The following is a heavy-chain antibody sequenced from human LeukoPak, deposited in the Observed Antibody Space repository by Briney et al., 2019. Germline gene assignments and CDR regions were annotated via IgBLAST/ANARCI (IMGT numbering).Heavy chain of an antibody. CDR2: ISTDGSGI. CDR1: GFRFRRYW. Sequence: GGSLRLSCAASGFRFRRYWMHWVRQAPGKWLVWVSRISTDGSGIRYADSVKGRFTISRDNAKDTLYLQMHSLRPEDTAVYYCVRGYYYDTSGPYFDYWGQGTLVTVSS. J-gene: IGHJ4*02. CDR3: VRGYYYDTSGPYFDY. V-gene: IGHV3-74*01. D-gene: IGHD3-22*01.